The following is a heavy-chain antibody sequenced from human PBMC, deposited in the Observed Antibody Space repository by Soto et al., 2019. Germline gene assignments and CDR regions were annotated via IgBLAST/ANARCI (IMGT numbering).Heavy chain of an antibody. V-gene: IGHV4-31*03. CDR1: GGSISSGGYY. Sequence: QVQLQESGPGLVKPSQTLSLTCTVSGGSISSGGYYWSWIRQHPGKGLEWIGYIYYSGSTYYNPSLKRRVTISVDTSKNQFSRKLSSVTAADTAVYYCARIVTYYYGSGSYWGGFDPWGQGTLVTVSS. CDR2: IYYSGST. CDR3: ARIVTYYYGSGSYWGGFDP. J-gene: IGHJ5*02. D-gene: IGHD3-10*01.